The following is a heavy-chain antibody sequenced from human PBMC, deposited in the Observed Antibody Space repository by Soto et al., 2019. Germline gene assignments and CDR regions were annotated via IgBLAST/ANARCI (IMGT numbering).Heavy chain of an antibody. V-gene: IGHV1-69*06. CDR2: ITPIFGSA. Sequence: QVQLVQSGAEVKKPGSSVKVSCKASVGTFSNYAINWVRQAPGQGLEWMGGITPIFGSANYAQKFQCRVTIIADKSTNTVYMELSSLRSEDTAVYYCANLEAGVYYYHGMDVWGQGPTVTVSS. D-gene: IGHD3-10*01. CDR3: ANLEAGVYYYHGMDV. CDR1: VGTFSNYA. J-gene: IGHJ6*02.